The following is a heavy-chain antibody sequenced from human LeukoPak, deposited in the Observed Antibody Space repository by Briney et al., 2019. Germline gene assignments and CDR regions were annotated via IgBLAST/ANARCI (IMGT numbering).Heavy chain of an antibody. CDR3: AGPNMGAS. D-gene: IGHD2/OR15-2a*01. V-gene: IGHV4-30-4*07. J-gene: IGHJ5*02. Sequence: SETLSLTCAVSGGSISSGGYSWSWIRQPPGKGLEWFGYIYYSTSTYYNPSLKRRVTITVDTSKNQFSLKLSSVTAAETAVYYCAGPNMGASWGQGTLVTVSS. CDR2: IYYSTST. CDR1: GGSISSGGYS.